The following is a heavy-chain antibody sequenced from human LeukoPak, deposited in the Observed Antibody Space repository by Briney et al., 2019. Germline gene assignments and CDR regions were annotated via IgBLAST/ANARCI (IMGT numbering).Heavy chain of an antibody. D-gene: IGHD6-13*01. V-gene: IGHV4-59*01. J-gene: IGHJ5*02. CDR1: GGSISSYY. Sequence: ASETLSLTCTVSGGSISSYYWSWLRQPPGKGLEWIGYIYYSGSTNYNPSLKSRVTISVDTSKNQFSLKLSSVTAADTAVYYCARDNSRIAAAGTFNWFDPWGQGTLVTVSS. CDR2: IYYSGST. CDR3: ARDNSRIAAAGTFNWFDP.